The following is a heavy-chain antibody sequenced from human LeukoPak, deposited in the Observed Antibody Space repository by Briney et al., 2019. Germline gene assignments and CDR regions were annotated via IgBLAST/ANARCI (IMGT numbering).Heavy chain of an antibody. V-gene: IGHV4-59*01. Sequence: PSETLSLTCTVSGGSISNYYWSWIRQPPGKGLEWIGYIYYSGSTNYNPSLKSRVTISVDTSKNQFSLKLSSVTAADTAVYYCARDLQAWGQGTLVTVSS. CDR2: IYYSGST. CDR3: ARDLQA. J-gene: IGHJ5*02. CDR1: GGSISNYY.